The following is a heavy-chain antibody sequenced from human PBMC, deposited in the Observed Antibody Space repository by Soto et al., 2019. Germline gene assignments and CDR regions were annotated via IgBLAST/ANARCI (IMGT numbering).Heavy chain of an antibody. Sequence: QVPLVQSGAEVKKPGASVKVSCKASGYTFTDYDINWVRQAPGQGLEWMGWMNPNSGNTAYAQKFQGRVTVTRHSSLSTAYMELSSLTSKDTAVYYCARGFSSYSDFWGPGTLVTVSS. CDR3: ARGFSSYSDF. CDR1: GYTFTDYD. V-gene: IGHV1-8*01. D-gene: IGHD6-13*01. CDR2: MNPNSGNT. J-gene: IGHJ4*02.